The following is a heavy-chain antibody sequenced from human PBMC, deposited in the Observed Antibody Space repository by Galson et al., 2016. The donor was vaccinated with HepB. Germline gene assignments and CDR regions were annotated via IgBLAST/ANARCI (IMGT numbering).Heavy chain of an antibody. CDR3: ARIFPYTNYVGSFDY. Sequence: TLSLTCTVSGGSISTSSHYGGWIRQPPGKGLEWIVSVSYSGTTYYNPSLKSRVTTSVDTSKNQFSLKLRSVTAADTAVYYCARIFPYTNYVGSFDYWGQGALVTVSS. D-gene: IGHD4-11*01. V-gene: IGHV4-39*01. J-gene: IGHJ4*02. CDR2: VSYSGTT. CDR1: GGSISTSSHY.